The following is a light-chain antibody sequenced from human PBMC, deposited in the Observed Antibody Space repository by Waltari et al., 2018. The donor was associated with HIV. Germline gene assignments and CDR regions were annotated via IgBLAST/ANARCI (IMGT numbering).Light chain of an antibody. CDR3: QQTYSTPRWLT. J-gene: IGKJ4*01. Sequence: IQLTESPSSLCASVLHSITISSRASRSISRFLNWYQPKPGNAPALLIYRTSILPNGFPSRFSGSGSVTDVTLTMSNLQPEDFASYYCQQTYSTPRWLTFGGGTKVEIK. CDR2: RTS. CDR1: RSISRF. V-gene: IGKV1-39*01.